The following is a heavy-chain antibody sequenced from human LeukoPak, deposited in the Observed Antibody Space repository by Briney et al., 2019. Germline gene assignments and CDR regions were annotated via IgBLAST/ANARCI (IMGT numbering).Heavy chain of an antibody. V-gene: IGHV4-39*07. D-gene: IGHD6-19*01. Sequence: SETLSLTCTVSGGSISSSSYYWGWIRQPPGKGLEWIGSIYYSGSTYYNPSLKSRVTISVDTSKNQFSLKLSSVTAADTAVYYCAREGSGCFDYWGQGTLVTVSS. J-gene: IGHJ4*02. CDR2: IYYSGST. CDR1: GGSISSSSYY. CDR3: AREGSGCFDY.